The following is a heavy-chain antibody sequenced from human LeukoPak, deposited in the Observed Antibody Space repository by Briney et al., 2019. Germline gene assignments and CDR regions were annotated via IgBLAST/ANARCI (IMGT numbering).Heavy chain of an antibody. CDR1: GGSFSGYY. V-gene: IGHV4-34*01. CDR3: ARAGDIVVAVAATKGPYGMDV. CDR2: INHSGST. D-gene: IGHD2-15*01. J-gene: IGHJ6*02. Sequence: PSETLSLTCAVYGGSFSGYYWSWIRQPPGKGLEWIGEINHSGSTNYNPSLKSRVTISVDTSKNQFSLKLSSVTAADTAVYYCARAGDIVVAVAATKGPYGMDVWGQGTTVTVSS.